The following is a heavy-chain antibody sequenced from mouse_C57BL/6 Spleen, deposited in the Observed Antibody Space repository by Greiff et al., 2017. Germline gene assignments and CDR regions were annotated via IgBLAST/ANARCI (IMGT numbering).Heavy chain of an antibody. V-gene: IGHV5-17*01. Sequence: EVKLVESGGGLVKPGGSLKLSCAASGFTFSDYGMHWVRQAPEKGLEWVVYISSGSSTIYYADTVKGRFTISRDNAKNTLFLQMTSLRSEDTAMYYCARPHYRYYYAMDYWGQGTSVTVSS. CDR1: GFTFSDYG. CDR2: ISSGSSTI. D-gene: IGHD2-14*01. J-gene: IGHJ4*01. CDR3: ARPHYRYYYAMDY.